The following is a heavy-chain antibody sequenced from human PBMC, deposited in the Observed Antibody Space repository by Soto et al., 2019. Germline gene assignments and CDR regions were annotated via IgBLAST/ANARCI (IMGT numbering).Heavy chain of an antibody. CDR2: IKQDGSEK. D-gene: IGHD3-22*01. J-gene: IGHJ6*02. V-gene: IGHV3-7*04. Sequence: GGSLRLSCAASGFSFSSYWMSWVRQAPGKGLEWVANIKQDGSEKYYVDSVKGRFTISRDNAKNSLYLQMNSLRAEDTAVYYCARFYYDSSGYLPSPYYYYYGMDVWGQGTTVTVSS. CDR3: ARFYYDSSGYLPSPYYYYYGMDV. CDR1: GFSFSSYW.